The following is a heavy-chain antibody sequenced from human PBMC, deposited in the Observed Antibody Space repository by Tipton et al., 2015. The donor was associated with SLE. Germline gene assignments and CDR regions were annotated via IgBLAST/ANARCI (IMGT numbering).Heavy chain of an antibody. D-gene: IGHD3-22*01. CDR2: IYTSGST. V-gene: IGHV4-4*07. CDR3: ARDSIYDHKPFDY. CDR1: GGSISSHY. J-gene: IGHJ4*02. Sequence: TLSLTCTVSGGSISSHYWSWIRQPAGKGLEWIGHIYTSGSTNYNPSLKSRVTISVDTSKNQFSLKLSSVTVADTAVYYCARDSIYDHKPFDYWGQGTLVTVSS.